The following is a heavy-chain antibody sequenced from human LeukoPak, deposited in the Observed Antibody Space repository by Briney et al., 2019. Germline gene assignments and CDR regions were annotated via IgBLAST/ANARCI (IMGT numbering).Heavy chain of an antibody. J-gene: IGHJ4*02. CDR2: IYHSGST. CDR3: ARGLGMKFDL. D-gene: IGHD6-13*01. CDR1: GGSISSGGYY. Sequence: SQTLSLTCTVSGGSISSGGYYWSWIRQPPGKGLEWIGYIYHSGSTYYNPSLKSRVTISVDRSKNQFSLKLSSVTAADTALYYCARGLGMKFDLWGQGTLVTVSS. V-gene: IGHV4-30-2*01.